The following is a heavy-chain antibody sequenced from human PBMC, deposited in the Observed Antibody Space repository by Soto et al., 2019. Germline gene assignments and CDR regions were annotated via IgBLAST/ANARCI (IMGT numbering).Heavy chain of an antibody. CDR3: ARDLWGYCGADCYPLDV. Sequence: PSETLSLTCTVSGGSISSSNYYWGWIRQPPGKGLEWIGYMYNTGSTIYNPSLKSRVTISVDTSKNQFSLKLNSVTAADTAVYYCARDLWGYCGADCYPLDVWGQGTTVTVS. CDR1: GGSISSSNYY. J-gene: IGHJ6*02. D-gene: IGHD2-21*02. CDR2: MYNTGST. V-gene: IGHV4-61*01.